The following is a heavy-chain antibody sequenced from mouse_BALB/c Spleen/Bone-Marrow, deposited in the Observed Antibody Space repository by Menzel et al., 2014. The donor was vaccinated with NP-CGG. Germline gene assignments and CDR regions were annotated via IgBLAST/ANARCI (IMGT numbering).Heavy chain of an antibody. CDR1: GYTFTSYW. Sequence: VKLVESGAELANPGASVKMSCKASGYTFTSYWMHWVKQRPGQGLEWIRYINPSTGYTEYNQKFKDKATLTADKSSSTAYMQLSSLTSEDSAVYYCAREGDYDGFAYWGQGTLVTVSA. J-gene: IGHJ3*01. V-gene: IGHV1-7*01. CDR2: INPSTGYT. D-gene: IGHD2-4*01. CDR3: AREGDYDGFAY.